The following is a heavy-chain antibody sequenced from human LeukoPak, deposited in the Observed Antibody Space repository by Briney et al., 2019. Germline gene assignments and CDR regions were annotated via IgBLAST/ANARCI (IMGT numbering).Heavy chain of an antibody. CDR3: ARVPGERIAVAGRFDF. D-gene: IGHD6-19*01. CDR2: TYYRGSN. CDR1: SGFLGRTTYY. J-gene: IGHJ4*02. V-gene: IGHV4-39*01. Sequence: SESLSLTCTVASGFLGRTTYYCGWPRDPRGKGLDWFGSTYYRGSNYYNPSHKSRVTTSVDTTKNQFSLNLSSGTAADTAVYYCARVPGERIAVAGRFDFWGQGTLVTVSS.